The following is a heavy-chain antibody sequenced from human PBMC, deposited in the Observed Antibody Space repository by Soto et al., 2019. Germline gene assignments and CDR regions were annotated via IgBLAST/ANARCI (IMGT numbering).Heavy chain of an antibody. J-gene: IGHJ6*02. CDR3: ARGDYRFVAARRGVGMDV. Sequence: PSETLSLTCAVYGGSFSGYYWSWIRQPPGKGLEWIGEINHSGSTNYNPSLKSRVTISVDTSKNQFSLKLSSVTAADTAVYYCARGDYRFVAARRGVGMDVWGQGTTVTVSS. CDR2: INHSGST. CDR1: GGSFSGYY. D-gene: IGHD6-6*01. V-gene: IGHV4-34*01.